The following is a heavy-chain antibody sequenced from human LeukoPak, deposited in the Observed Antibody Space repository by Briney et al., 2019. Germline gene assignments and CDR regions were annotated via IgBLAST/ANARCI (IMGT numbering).Heavy chain of an antibody. Sequence: PGGSLRLSCAASGFTFSNSWMHWVRQVPGKGLLWVSRISNDGSSSIYADSVKGRFTISRDNAKNTLYLQMNSLRAEDTAVYYCTRDRGGSYDYWGRGSLVTVSS. V-gene: IGHV3-74*01. D-gene: IGHD1-26*01. CDR1: GFTFSNSW. CDR2: ISNDGSSS. CDR3: TRDRGGSYDY. J-gene: IGHJ4*02.